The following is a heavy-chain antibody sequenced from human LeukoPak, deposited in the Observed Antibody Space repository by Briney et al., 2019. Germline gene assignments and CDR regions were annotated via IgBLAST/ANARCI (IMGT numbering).Heavy chain of an antibody. CDR2: IYYSSWST. CDR1: GGSISSRSYF. Sequence: PSETLSLTCPVSGGSISSRSYFWGWIRQPPGKGLEWIGNIYYSSWSTYYNPSLKSRVTISVDTSKNQFSLKLSSVTAADTAVYYCASQVYCSAGSCYSNFRGQGTLVTVSS. J-gene: IGHJ4*02. D-gene: IGHD2-15*01. CDR3: ASQVYCSAGSCYSNF. V-gene: IGHV4-39*01.